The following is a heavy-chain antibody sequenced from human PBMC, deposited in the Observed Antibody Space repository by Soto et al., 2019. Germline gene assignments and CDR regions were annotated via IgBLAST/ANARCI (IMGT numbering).Heavy chain of an antibody. Sequence: QVQLVESGGGVVQPGRSLRLSCAASGFTFSNYGMHWVRQAPGKGLEWVAVIWYDGSNRYYTDSVKGRFTISRDNSRNTLYVQMNSLRAEDTAVYYCARYYYGSGKHSMDVWGQGTTVTVSS. CDR2: IWYDGSNR. D-gene: IGHD3-10*01. CDR1: GFTFSNYG. J-gene: IGHJ6*02. CDR3: ARYYYGSGKHSMDV. V-gene: IGHV3-33*01.